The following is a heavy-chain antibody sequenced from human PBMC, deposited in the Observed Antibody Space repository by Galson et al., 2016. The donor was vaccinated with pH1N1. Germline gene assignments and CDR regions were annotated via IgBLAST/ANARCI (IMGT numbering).Heavy chain of an antibody. CDR2: IIPIFGTT. CDR3: TLLQEHL. V-gene: IGHV1-69*05. CDR1: GGTFSSFP. J-gene: IGHJ6*01. Sequence: SVKVSCKASGGTFSSFPISWVRQAPGQGLEWMGQIIPIFGTTNYAQKFQGRVTITTDESTSTVHMELLSLHQGPIGLPPGTLLQEHLWG.